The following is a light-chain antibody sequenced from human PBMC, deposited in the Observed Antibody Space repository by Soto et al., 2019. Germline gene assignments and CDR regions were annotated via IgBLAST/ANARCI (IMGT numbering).Light chain of an antibody. Sequence: DFVMTQTPDSLAVSLGEKATINCKSSPSVLSSSTNKNYLAWYQQRPGQPPKLLIYWASTRDSGVPDRFSGSGYGTDFTLTISSLQAEDVAVYDCQQYYSTPYTFGQGTQREIK. CDR3: QQYYSTPYT. J-gene: IGKJ2*01. CDR2: WAS. V-gene: IGKV4-1*01. CDR1: PSVLSSSTNKNY.